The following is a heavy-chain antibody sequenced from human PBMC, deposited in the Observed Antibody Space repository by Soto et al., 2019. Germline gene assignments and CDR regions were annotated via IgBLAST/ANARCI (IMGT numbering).Heavy chain of an antibody. CDR3: ARESEDLTSNFDY. CDR1: GFIFTRYS. Sequence: GSLLPSCSASGFIFTRYSMNGVRQAPGKGLEWVSSISSTTNYIYYGDSMKGRFTISRDNAKNSLYLEMNSLRAEDTAVYYCARESEDLTSNFDYWGQGTLVTVYS. CDR2: ISSTTNYI. J-gene: IGHJ4*02. V-gene: IGHV3-21*06.